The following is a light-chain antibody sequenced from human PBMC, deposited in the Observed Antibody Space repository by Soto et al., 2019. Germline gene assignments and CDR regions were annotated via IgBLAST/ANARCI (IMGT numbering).Light chain of an antibody. CDR2: KAS. CDR1: ESIGNW. CDR3: QQYNDFWS. Sequence: DLQMTQSPPTLSASVGDKVTITCRASESIGNWLAWYQQKPGEAPRALIYKASNLEAGVPSRFSGSGSGTEFTLTISGLQPDDFAIYYCQQYNDFWSFGQGTKVEI. V-gene: IGKV1-5*03. J-gene: IGKJ1*01.